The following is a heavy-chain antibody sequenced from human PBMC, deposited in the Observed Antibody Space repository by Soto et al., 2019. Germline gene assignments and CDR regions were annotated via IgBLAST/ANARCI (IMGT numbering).Heavy chain of an antibody. J-gene: IGHJ4*02. CDR2: IIPIFGTA. CDR1: GGTFSSYA. CDR3: ARRANEYYFDY. D-gene: IGHD1-26*01. V-gene: IGHV1-69*01. Sequence: QVQLMQSGAEVMKPGSSVKVSCKASGGTFSSYAISWVRQAPGQGLDWMGGIIPIFGTANYAQKFQGRVTITADESTSTVYMELSSLRSEDTAVYYCARRANEYYFDYWGQGTLVTVSS.